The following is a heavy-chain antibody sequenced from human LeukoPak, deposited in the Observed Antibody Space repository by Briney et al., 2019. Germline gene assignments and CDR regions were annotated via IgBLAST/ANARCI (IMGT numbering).Heavy chain of an antibody. V-gene: IGHV4-61*02. CDR2: IFLSGST. J-gene: IGHJ3*02. D-gene: IGHD3-10*01. CDR1: GGSISSGSYY. CDR3: ARDLVTMFRGVIFHDAFDI. Sequence: SETLSLTCSVSGGSISSGSYYWSWIRQPAGKGLEWIGRIFLSGSTNYNPSLKSRVTMSIATSKNQFSLQLNSVTPEDTAVYYCARDLVTMFRGVIFHDAFDIWGQGTMVTVSS.